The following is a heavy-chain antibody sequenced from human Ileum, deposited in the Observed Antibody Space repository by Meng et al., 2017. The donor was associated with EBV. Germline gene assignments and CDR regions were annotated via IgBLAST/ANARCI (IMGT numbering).Heavy chain of an antibody. CDR3: ARDSSSSAYSPFDY. CDR2: TYYRSKWYN. CDR1: GDSVSSNSAA. J-gene: IGHJ4*02. D-gene: IGHD3-22*01. Sequence: GQLQQSVPGLVNPAHTLSRTCAISGDSVSSNSAAWNWIRQSPSRGLEWLGRTYYRSKWYNDYAVSVKSRITINPDTSKNQFSLQLNSVTPEDTAVYYCARDSSSSAYSPFDYWGQGTLVTVSS. V-gene: IGHV6-1*01.